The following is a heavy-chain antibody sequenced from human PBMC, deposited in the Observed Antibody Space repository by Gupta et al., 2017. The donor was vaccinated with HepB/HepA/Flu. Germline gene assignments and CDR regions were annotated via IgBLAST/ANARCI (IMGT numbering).Heavy chain of an antibody. Sequence: QVQLVESGGDLAKPGGSLRLSCAASGFTFSNFYMSWVRQAPGKGLEWISYISRGANTIYYADSVKGRFTISRDNAKSSLYLQMNSLGADDTAVYYCASQRSSFCSGGTCYSIGAFDIWGQGTMVTVSS. V-gene: IGHV3-11*04. J-gene: IGHJ3*02. CDR1: GFTFSNFY. D-gene: IGHD2-15*01. CDR2: ISRGANTI. CDR3: ASQRSSFCSGGTCYSIGAFDI.